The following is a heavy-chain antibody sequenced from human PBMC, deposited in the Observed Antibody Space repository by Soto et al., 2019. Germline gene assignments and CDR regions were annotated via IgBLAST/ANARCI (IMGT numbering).Heavy chain of an antibody. Sequence: QITLKESGPTLVKPTQTLTLTCTFSGFSLSTSGVGVGWIRQPPGKALEWLALIYWDDDKRYSPSLKSRLTITKDTSKNPVVLTTTNMDPVDTATYYCAHSGSGSSWYVWYFDLWGRGTLVTVSS. V-gene: IGHV2-5*02. CDR3: AHSGSGSSWYVWYFDL. J-gene: IGHJ2*01. CDR2: IYWDDDK. D-gene: IGHD6-13*01. CDR1: GFSLSTSGVG.